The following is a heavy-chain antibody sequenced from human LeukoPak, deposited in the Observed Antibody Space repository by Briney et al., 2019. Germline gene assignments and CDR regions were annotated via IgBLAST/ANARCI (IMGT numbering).Heavy chain of an antibody. J-gene: IGHJ3*02. Sequence: GGSLRLSCAASGFTFSSYGMHWVRQAPGKGLEWVAFIRYDGSNKYYTDSVKGRFTISRDNSKNTLYLQMNSLRAEDTAVYYCAKDVGSTIDTSGYYYRNRKGAFDIWGQGTMVTVSS. CDR3: AKDVGSTIDTSGYYYRNRKGAFDI. D-gene: IGHD3-22*01. CDR1: GFTFSSYG. CDR2: IRYDGSNK. V-gene: IGHV3-30*02.